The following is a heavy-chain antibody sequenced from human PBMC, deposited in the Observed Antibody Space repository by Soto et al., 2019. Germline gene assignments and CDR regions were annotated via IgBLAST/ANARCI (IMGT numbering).Heavy chain of an antibody. Sequence: QVQLVQSGAEVQKPGSSVKVSCKASGGTFSSYAISWVRQAPGQGLEWMGGIIPIFGTANYAQKFQGRVTITADESTSTAYMELSSLSAEDTAVYSCARDKVGYYDSSGYYRVSVPPDNYYGMDVRGQGTTVTVSS. CDR2: IIPIFGTA. CDR3: ARDKVGYYDSSGYYRVSVPPDNYYGMDV. V-gene: IGHV1-69*01. J-gene: IGHJ6*02. CDR1: GGTFSSYA. D-gene: IGHD3-22*01.